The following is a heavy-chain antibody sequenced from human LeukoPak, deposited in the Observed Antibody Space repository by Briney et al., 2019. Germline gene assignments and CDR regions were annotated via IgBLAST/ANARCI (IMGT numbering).Heavy chain of an antibody. V-gene: IGHV1-18*01. J-gene: IGHJ3*02. CDR2: ISAYNGHT. CDR1: GYTFTSYG. Sequence: ASVKVSCKASGYTFTSYGISWVRQAPGQGLEWMGWISAYNGHTKYAQKVQGRVTMTRDTSTSTAYMELRSLRSDDTAVYYCARDGHRRYHYDSSGREDAFDIWGQGTMVTVSS. CDR3: ARDGHRRYHYDSSGREDAFDI. D-gene: IGHD3-22*01.